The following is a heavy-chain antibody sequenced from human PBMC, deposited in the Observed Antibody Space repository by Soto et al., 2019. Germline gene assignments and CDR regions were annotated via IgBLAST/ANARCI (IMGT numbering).Heavy chain of an antibody. V-gene: IGHV3-7*01. CDR2: INQDGSEK. D-gene: IGHD3-16*01. J-gene: IGHJ4*02. CDR3: TKGGHVNN. Sequence: EVQLVDSGGGLVQPGGSLRLSCAAPGFTFSNLWMTWVRQAPGKGLQWVANINQDGSEKHYVDSVEGRFTISRDNARNSLYLQMNSLRVKDTAIYYCTKGGHVNNWGQGTLVTVDS. CDR1: GFTFSNLW.